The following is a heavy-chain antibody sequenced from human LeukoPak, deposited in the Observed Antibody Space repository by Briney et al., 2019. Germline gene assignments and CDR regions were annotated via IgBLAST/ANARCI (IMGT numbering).Heavy chain of an antibody. CDR3: ASGGCSSTSCYTNWFDP. CDR2: ISYDGNNK. V-gene: IGHV3-30*03. J-gene: IGHJ5*02. CDR1: GFTFSSYG. D-gene: IGHD2-2*02. Sequence: PGGSLRLSCAASGFTFSSYGMHWVRQAPGKGLEWVAVISYDGNNKYYADSVKGRFSISRDNSKNTLYLQMNSLRAEDTAVYYCASGGCSSTSCYTNWFDPWGQGTLVTVSS.